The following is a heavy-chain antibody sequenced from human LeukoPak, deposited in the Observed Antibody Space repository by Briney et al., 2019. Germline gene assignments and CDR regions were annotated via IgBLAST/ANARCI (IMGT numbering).Heavy chain of an antibody. D-gene: IGHD2-21*01. V-gene: IGHV3-23*01. CDR1: GFTLSSYA. Sequence: GGSLRLSCAASGFTLSSYAMSWVRQAPGKGLEWVSAISDSGNTYHADSVKGRFTISRDSSKNTLFLQMNRLRPADAAVYYCAKAPVTTCRGAYCYPFDYWGQGTLVTVSS. CDR2: ISDSGNT. J-gene: IGHJ4*02. CDR3: AKAPVTTCRGAYCYPFDY.